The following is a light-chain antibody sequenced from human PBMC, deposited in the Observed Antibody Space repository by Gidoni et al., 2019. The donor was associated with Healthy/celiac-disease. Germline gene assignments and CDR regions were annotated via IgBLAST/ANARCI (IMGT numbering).Light chain of an antibody. CDR3: QQRSNWSYT. J-gene: IGKJ2*01. CDR2: DAS. CDR1: QSVSSY. V-gene: IGKV3-11*01. Sequence: EIVLTHSTATLSSSPGERATLSCRASQSVSSYLAWYQQKPGQAPRLLIYDASNRATGIPARFSGSGSGTDFTLTISSLEPEDFAVYYCQQRSNWSYTFXQXTKLEIK.